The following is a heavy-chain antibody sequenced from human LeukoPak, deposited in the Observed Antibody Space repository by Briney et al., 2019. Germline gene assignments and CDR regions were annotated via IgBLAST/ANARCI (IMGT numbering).Heavy chain of an antibody. D-gene: IGHD3-16*02. Sequence: GGSLRLSCAASGFTFSSYGMHWVRQAPGKGLEWVAFIRYDGSNKYYADSVKGRFTISRDNSKNTLYLQMNSLRAEDTAVYYWAKDGVWGSYRYGHYWGQGTLVTVSS. CDR3: AKDGVWGSYRYGHY. V-gene: IGHV3-30*02. J-gene: IGHJ4*02. CDR1: GFTFSSYG. CDR2: IRYDGSNK.